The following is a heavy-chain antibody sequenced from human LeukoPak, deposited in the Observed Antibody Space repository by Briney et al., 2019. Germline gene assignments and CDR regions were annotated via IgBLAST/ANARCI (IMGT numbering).Heavy chain of an antibody. J-gene: IGHJ4*02. CDR3: ARDAATINFDS. D-gene: IGHD5-24*01. CDR1: GYTFIGYS. CDR2: INTNTGNP. V-gene: IGHV7-4-1*02. Sequence: ASVKVSCKTSGYTFIGYSINWLRQAPGQGLEWMGWINTNTGNPTYAQGFTGRFVFSLDTSVSTAYLQISSLKAEDTAVYYCARDAATINFDSWGQGTLVTVSS.